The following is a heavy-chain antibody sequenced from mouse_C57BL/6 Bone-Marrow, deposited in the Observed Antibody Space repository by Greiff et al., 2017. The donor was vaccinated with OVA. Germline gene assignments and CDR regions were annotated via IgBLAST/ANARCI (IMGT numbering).Heavy chain of an antibody. D-gene: IGHD2-3*01. CDR2: IYPGSGST. CDR3: AKFSDGYLDY. CDR1: GYTFTSYW. V-gene: IGHV1-55*01. Sequence: QVQLQQPGAELVKPGASVKMSCKASGYTFTSYWITWVKQRPGQGLEWIGDIYPGSGSTNYNEKFKSKATLTVDTSSSTDYMQLRSLTSQDSAVYYCAKFSDGYLDYWGPGTTLSVSS. J-gene: IGHJ2*01.